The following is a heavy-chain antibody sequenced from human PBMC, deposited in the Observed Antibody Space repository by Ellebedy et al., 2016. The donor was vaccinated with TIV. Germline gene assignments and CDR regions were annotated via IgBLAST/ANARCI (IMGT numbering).Heavy chain of an antibody. CDR3: ARVRYSSSWYDY. J-gene: IGHJ4*02. D-gene: IGHD6-13*01. CDR1: GGSFSGYY. V-gene: IGHV4-34*01. CDR2: INHSGST. Sequence: MPSETLSLTCAVYGGSFSGYYWSWIRQPPGKGLEWIGEINHSGSTNYNPSLKSRVTISVDTSKNQFSLKLSSVTAADTAVYYCARVRYSSSWYDYWGQGTLVTVSS.